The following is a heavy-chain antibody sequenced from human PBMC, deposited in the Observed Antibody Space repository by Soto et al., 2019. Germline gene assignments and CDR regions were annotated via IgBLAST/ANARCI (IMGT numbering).Heavy chain of an antibody. V-gene: IGHV3-30*03. CDR3: ARDQGNDFWSGYYINWFDP. J-gene: IGHJ5*02. Sequence: PWWSLRLSCSASVFTCSSYGMHWVRQAPGKGLEWVAVISYDGSNKYYADSVKGRFTISRDNSKNTLYLQMNSLRAEDTAVYYCARDQGNDFWSGYYINWFDPWGQGTLVTVSS. CDR2: ISYDGSNK. CDR1: VFTCSSYG. D-gene: IGHD3-3*01.